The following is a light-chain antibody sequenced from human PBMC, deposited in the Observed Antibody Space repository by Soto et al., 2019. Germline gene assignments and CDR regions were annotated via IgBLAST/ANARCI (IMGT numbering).Light chain of an antibody. CDR1: SSNIGSNY. Sequence: QSVLTQPPSASGTPGQRVTISCSGSSSNIGSNYVFWYQHFPGTAPKVLIYSNNQRPSGVPDRISGSKSGTSASLAISGLRSEDEAEYYCATWDGSLSGVVFGGWTKLTVL. V-gene: IGLV1-47*02. CDR2: SNN. J-gene: IGLJ2*01. CDR3: ATWDGSLSGVV.